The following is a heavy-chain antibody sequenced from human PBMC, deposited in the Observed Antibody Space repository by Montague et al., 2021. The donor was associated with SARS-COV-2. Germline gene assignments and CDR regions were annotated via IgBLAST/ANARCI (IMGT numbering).Heavy chain of an antibody. D-gene: IGHD3-10*01. CDR3: ARISHGSGMGFDY. CDR2: IDWDDDK. V-gene: IGHV2-70*11. Sequence: PALVKPTQALTLPCTFSGFSLNTSGMCVRWIRQPPWKALEWLARIDWDDDKYYSTSLKTRLTISKDTSKNQVVLTMTNMDPVDTATYYCARISHGSGMGFDYWGQGTLVTVSS. J-gene: IGHJ4*02. CDR1: GFSLNTSGMC.